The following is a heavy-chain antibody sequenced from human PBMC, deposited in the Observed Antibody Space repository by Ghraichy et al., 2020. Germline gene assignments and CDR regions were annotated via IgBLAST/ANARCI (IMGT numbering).Heavy chain of an antibody. CDR3: SRVIRGPIHWGNYYYGVDL. CDR1: GFTFGDYP. CDR2: IRSKAYDGTT. D-gene: IGHD3-16*01. Sequence: GESLNISCTASGFTFGDYPMSWVRQTPGKGLEWVGFIRSKAYDGTTEYAASVKGRFTISRDDSKSIAYLQMNSLKTEDTALYYCSRVIRGPIHWGNYYYGVDLWGQGTSVTVSS. V-gene: IGHV3-49*04. J-gene: IGHJ6*02.